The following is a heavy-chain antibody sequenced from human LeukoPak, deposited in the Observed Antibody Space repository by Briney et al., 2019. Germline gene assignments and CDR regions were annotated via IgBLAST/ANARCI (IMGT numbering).Heavy chain of an antibody. Sequence: SETLSLTCTVSGGSISSYYWSWIRQPPGKGLEWIGYIYYSGSTNYNPSLKSRVTISVDTSKNQFSLKLSSVTAADTAVYYCARGPPNYYGSGSYSGYYYYYYMDVRGKGTTVTVSS. V-gene: IGHV4-59*01. CDR3: ARGPPNYYGSGSYSGYYYYYYMDV. D-gene: IGHD3-10*01. CDR2: IYYSGST. J-gene: IGHJ6*03. CDR1: GGSISSYY.